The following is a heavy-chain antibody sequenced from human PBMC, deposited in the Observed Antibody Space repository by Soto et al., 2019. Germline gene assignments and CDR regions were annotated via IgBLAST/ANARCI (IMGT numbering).Heavy chain of an antibody. D-gene: IGHD5-12*01. J-gene: IGHJ5*01. CDR2: ITGSNGAT. V-gene: IGHV1-18*04. CDR3: ARDSKWLIIKGNWFDS. CDR1: GYNFIDYG. Sequence: QVHLVQSGAEVKRPGASVKVSCKFSGYNFIDYGMTWVRQAPGQGLEWMGWITGSNGATNYAPKFQGRVTLTADTSTNTVYMELRSLRKDDTAMYYCARDSKWLIIKGNWFDSWGQGTLVTVSS.